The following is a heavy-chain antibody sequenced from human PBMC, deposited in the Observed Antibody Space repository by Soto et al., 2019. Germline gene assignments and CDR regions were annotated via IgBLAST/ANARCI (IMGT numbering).Heavy chain of an antibody. J-gene: IGHJ4*02. Sequence: PGGSLRLSCAASGFTFSSYSMNWVRQAPGKGLEWVSSIISSSGSTSYADSVKGRFTISRDNSKNTLYLQMNSLRAEDTAVYFCAKFGDYYLDYWGQGTLVTVSS. CDR1: GFTFSSYS. D-gene: IGHD3-16*01. V-gene: IGHV3-23*01. CDR3: AKFGDYYLDY. CDR2: IISSSGST.